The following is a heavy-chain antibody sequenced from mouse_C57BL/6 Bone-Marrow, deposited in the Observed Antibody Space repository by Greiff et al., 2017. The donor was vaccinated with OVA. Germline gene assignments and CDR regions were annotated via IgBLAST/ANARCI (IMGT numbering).Heavy chain of an antibody. D-gene: IGHD2-1*01. J-gene: IGHJ4*01. CDR3: ARRGGNYGDYCAMDY. Sequence: EVQLVESGGGLVQPGGSLKLSCAASGFTFSDYGMAWVRQAPRKGPEWVGFISNLAYSIYYADTVTGRFTISRENAKTTMYLEMRCLRSEDADIYYCARRGGNYGDYCAMDYWGQGTSVTVSS. CDR2: ISNLAYSI. CDR1: GFTFSDYG. V-gene: IGHV5-15*04.